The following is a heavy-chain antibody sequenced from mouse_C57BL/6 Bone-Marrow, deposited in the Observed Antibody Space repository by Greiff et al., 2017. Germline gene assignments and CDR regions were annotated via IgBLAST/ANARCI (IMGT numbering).Heavy chain of an antibody. CDR2: IDPEDGET. D-gene: IGHD1-1*01. J-gene: IGHJ2*01. CDR3: ASSYYGSSYVGY. V-gene: IGHV14-2*01. CDR1: GFNIKDYY. Sequence: EVQLQQSGAELVKPGASVKLSCPASGFNIKDYYMHWVKQRTEQGLEWIGRIDPEDGETKSAPKFQGKATIPADTSSNTAYLQLSSLTSEDTVVYYCASSYYGSSYVGYWGQGTTLTVSS.